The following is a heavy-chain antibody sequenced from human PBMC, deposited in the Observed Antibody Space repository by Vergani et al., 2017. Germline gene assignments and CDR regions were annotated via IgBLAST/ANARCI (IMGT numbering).Heavy chain of an antibody. J-gene: IGHJ3*02. CDR3: AKDKDRWQQLEFAFDI. Sequence: VQLVESGGGVVQPGGSLRLSCAASGFTFSSYGMHWVRQAPGKGLEWVAFIRYDGSNKYYADSVKGRFTISRDNSKNTLYLQMNSLRAEDTAVYYCAKDKDRWQQLEFAFDIWGQGTMVTVSS. V-gene: IGHV3-30*02. D-gene: IGHD5-24*01. CDR1: GFTFSSYG. CDR2: IRYDGSNK.